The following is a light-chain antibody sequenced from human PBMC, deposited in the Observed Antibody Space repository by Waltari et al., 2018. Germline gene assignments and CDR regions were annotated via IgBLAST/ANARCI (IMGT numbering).Light chain of an antibody. Sequence: HSALTQPPSASGSPGQSVTISCAGTSSDVGGYDYVSWYQQHPGKAPKLIISEVTERPSGVPDRCSGSKSGNTASLTVSGLQADDEADYYCSSFAGSNNYVVGTGTKVTVL. J-gene: IGLJ1*01. CDR3: SSFAGSNNYV. V-gene: IGLV2-8*01. CDR2: EVT. CDR1: SSDVGGYDY.